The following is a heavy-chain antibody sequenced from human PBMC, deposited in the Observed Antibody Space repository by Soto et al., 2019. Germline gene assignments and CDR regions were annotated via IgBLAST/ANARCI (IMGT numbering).Heavy chain of an antibody. D-gene: IGHD3-22*01. CDR1: GGSISSSSYY. CDR2: IFYSGGT. Sequence: QLQLQESGPGLVKPSETLSLTCTVSGGSISSSSYYWGWIRQPPGKGLEWIGSIFYSGGTYYHPSXXGRLSLPVDTXXDXFXXKLSSGSAADTAVYYCTGLRYDCRGYSKSRDSFDCWGEGTLVTVSS. J-gene: IGHJ4*02. CDR3: TGLRYDCRGYSKSRDSFDC. V-gene: IGHV4-39*01.